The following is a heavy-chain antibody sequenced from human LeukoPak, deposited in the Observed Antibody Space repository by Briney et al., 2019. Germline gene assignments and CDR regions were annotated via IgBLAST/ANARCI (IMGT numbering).Heavy chain of an antibody. Sequence: GSLRLSCAASGFTFSNAWMSWVRQAPGKGLEWVGRIKSKTDGGTTDYAAPVKGRFTISRDDSKNTLYLQMNSLKTEDTAVYYCTTARFLEWVYYYYYYMDVWGKGTTVTVSS. D-gene: IGHD3-3*01. CDR1: GFTFSNAW. J-gene: IGHJ6*03. V-gene: IGHV3-15*01. CDR3: TTARFLEWVYYYYYYMDV. CDR2: IKSKTDGGTT.